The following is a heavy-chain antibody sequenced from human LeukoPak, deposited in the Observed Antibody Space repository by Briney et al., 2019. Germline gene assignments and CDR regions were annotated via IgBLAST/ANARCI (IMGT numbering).Heavy chain of an antibody. V-gene: IGHV3-74*01. CDR3: TRDQDNDAAGATLDY. CDR2: INNDGSGT. D-gene: IGHD1-26*01. CDR1: GFPFNTYW. Sequence: PGGSLRLSCAASGFPFNTYWMHWVRQAPGKGLEWVSRINNDGSGTNYADSVKGRITISRDNAKNTLYLQMNSLRAEDTAVYYCTRDQDNDAAGATLDYWGQGTLVTVSS. J-gene: IGHJ4*02.